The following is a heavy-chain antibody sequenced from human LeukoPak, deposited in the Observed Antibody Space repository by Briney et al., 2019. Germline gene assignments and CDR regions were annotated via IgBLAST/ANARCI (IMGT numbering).Heavy chain of an antibody. CDR1: GFTFSIYS. CDR3: AKAGYGMDV. V-gene: IGHV3-21*01. J-gene: IGHJ6*02. CDR2: ISSSSSYI. Sequence: PGRSLRLSCAASGFTFSIYSMNWVRQTPEGGLEWVSSISSSSSYIYYADSVKGRFTISRDNAKNSLYLQMNSLRAEDTAVYYCAKAGYGMDVWGQGTTVTVSS.